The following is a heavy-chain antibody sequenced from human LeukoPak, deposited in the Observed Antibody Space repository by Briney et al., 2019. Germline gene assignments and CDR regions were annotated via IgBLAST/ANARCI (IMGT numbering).Heavy chain of an antibody. CDR3: ARGWGILRGGDWFDP. J-gene: IGHJ5*02. V-gene: IGHV4-38-2*02. CDR1: GYPISSGDY. Sequence: SETLSLTCTVSGYPISSGDYWGWIRQPPGKGLEWIASIHHSGTTYYTPSLKSRVRISLYPSKNHLSLSLRSGTAADTAVYYCARGWGILRGGDWFDPWGQGTLVTVSS. D-gene: IGHD3-3*02. CDR2: IHHSGTT.